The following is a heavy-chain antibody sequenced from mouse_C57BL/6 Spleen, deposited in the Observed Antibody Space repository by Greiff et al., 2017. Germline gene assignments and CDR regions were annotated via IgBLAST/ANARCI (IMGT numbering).Heavy chain of an antibody. Sequence: EVQLVESGGDLVKPGGSLKLSCAASGFTFSSYGMSWVRQTPDKRLEWVATISSGGSYTYYPDSVKGRFTISRDNAKNTLYLQMSSLKSEDTAMYYCARRITTGGSYYAMDYWGQGTSVTVSS. CDR3: ARRITTGGSYYAMDY. D-gene: IGHD1-1*01. CDR1: GFTFSSYG. J-gene: IGHJ4*01. CDR2: ISSGGSYT. V-gene: IGHV5-6*01.